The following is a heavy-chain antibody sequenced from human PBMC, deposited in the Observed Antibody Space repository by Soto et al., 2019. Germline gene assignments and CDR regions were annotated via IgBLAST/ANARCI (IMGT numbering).Heavy chain of an antibody. Sequence: PGGSLRLSCAASGFTVSSNYMSWVRQAPGKGLEWVSVIYSGGSTYYADSVKGRFTISRDNSKNTLYLQMNSLRVEDTAVYYCGKDPNGDYIGAFDIWGQGTMVTVSS. D-gene: IGHD4-17*01. CDR3: GKDPNGDYIGAFDI. J-gene: IGHJ3*02. CDR1: GFTVSSNY. CDR2: IYSGGST. V-gene: IGHV3-53*01.